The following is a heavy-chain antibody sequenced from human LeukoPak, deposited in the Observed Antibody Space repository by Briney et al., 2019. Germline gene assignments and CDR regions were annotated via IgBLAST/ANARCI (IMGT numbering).Heavy chain of an antibody. Sequence: GGSLRLSCAASGFTFSNSAMNWVRQAPGRGLEWVSVIGASDGGTYYAVSVKGRFTISRDNSKNTLYLQMNSLRAEDTAVYYCANAIHSKAVALPFDYWGQGALVTVSS. V-gene: IGHV3-23*01. D-gene: IGHD6-19*01. CDR1: GFTFSNSA. J-gene: IGHJ4*02. CDR3: ANAIHSKAVALPFDY. CDR2: IGASDGGT.